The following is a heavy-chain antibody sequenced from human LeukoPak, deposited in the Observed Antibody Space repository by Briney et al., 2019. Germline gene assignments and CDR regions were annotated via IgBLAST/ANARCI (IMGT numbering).Heavy chain of an antibody. CDR2: INKDGSEK. CDR3: GRDLVTTGYDLLDP. J-gene: IGHJ5*02. V-gene: IGHV3-7*01. Sequence: PGGCLSLSHAVSIFSHSLLWMTGVPQPSGKGLEGVVDINKDGSEKYYVDYGKGRITSDRYNNKNSMELQMKSLEAADTAVYYCGRDLVTTGYDLLDPWGQGTLVTVSS. CDR1: IFSHSLLW. D-gene: IGHD5-12*01.